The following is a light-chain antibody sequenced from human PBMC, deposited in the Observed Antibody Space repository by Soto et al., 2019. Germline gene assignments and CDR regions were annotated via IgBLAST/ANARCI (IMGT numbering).Light chain of an antibody. CDR2: GAS. CDR1: QSVRNN. V-gene: IGKV3D-15*01. Sequence: EIVITQSPATLSVSPGERATLSCRASQSVRNNLAWYQQKPGQAPRLLIYGASTRATGIPVRFSGSGSGTEFTLTISSLQSEDFAVYYCQQYKNWPLPTFGGGTKVDIK. J-gene: IGKJ4*01. CDR3: QQYKNWPLPT.